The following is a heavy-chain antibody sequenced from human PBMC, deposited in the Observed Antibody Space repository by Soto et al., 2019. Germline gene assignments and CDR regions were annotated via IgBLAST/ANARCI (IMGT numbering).Heavy chain of an antibody. CDR2: IYSGGST. J-gene: IGHJ6*02. V-gene: IGHV3-66*01. Sequence: EVPLVESGGGLVQPGGSLRLSCAASGFTVSSNYMSWVRQAPGKGLEWVSVIYSGGSTYYADSVKGRFTISRDNSKNTLYLQMNSLRAEDTAVYYCASAVAGRGYYYYGMDVWGQGTTVTVSS. D-gene: IGHD6-19*01. CDR1: GFTVSSNY. CDR3: ASAVAGRGYYYYGMDV.